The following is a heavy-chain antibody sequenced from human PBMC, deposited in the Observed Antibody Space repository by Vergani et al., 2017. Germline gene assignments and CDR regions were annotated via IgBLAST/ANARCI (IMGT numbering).Heavy chain of an antibody. CDR1: GFTFSSYG. J-gene: IGHJ4*02. CDR2: ISYDGSNK. Sequence: QVQLVESGGGVVQPGRSLRLSCAASGFTFSSYGMHWVRQAPGKGLEWVAVISYDGSNKYYADSVKGRLTISRDNSKNTLYLQMNSLRAEDTAVYYCAKDQGDYGDSPDYWGQGTLVTVSS. V-gene: IGHV3-30*18. CDR3: AKDQGDYGDSPDY. D-gene: IGHD4-17*01.